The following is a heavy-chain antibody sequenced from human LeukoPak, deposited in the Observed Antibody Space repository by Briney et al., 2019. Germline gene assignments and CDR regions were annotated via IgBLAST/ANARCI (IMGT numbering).Heavy chain of an antibody. D-gene: IGHD6-13*01. CDR1: GFTFSSYG. J-gene: IGHJ5*02. CDR3: AIAIAAAGTKVDP. V-gene: IGHV3-30*03. Sequence: GGSLRLSCAASGFTFSSYGMHWVRQAPGKGLEWVAVISYDGSNKYYADSVKGRFTISRDNSKNTLYLQMNSLRAEDTAVYYCAIAIAAAGTKVDPWGQGTLVTVSS. CDR2: ISYDGSNK.